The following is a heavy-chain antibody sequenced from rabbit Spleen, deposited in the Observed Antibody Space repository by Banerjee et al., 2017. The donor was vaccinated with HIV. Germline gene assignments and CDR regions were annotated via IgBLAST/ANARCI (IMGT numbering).Heavy chain of an antibody. D-gene: IGHD8-1*01. Sequence: QEQLEESGGGLVKPEGSLTLTCKASGFDLSSYYYMCWVRQAPGKGLELIGCIYTGSGGTWYASWVNGQFTISESTSLNTVDLQMTSLTAADTATYFCAREVGSSYYDLWGPGTLVTVS. V-gene: IGHV1S43*01. CDR2: IYTGSGGT. J-gene: IGHJ6*01. CDR3: AREVGSSYYDL. CDR1: GFDLSSYYY.